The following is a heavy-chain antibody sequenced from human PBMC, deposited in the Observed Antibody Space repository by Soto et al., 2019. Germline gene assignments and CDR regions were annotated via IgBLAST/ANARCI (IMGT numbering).Heavy chain of an antibody. CDR2: ISGSGGST. CDR1: GFTFSSYA. D-gene: IGHD3-9*01. CDR3: AKVRYFDWLPPRSRYAFDI. V-gene: IGHV3-23*01. Sequence: HPGGSLRLSCAASGFTFSSYAMSWVRQAPGKGLEWVSAISGSGGSTYYADSVKGRFTISRDNSKNTLYLQMNSLRAEDTAVYYCAKVRYFDWLPPRSRYAFDIWGQGTMVTVSS. J-gene: IGHJ3*02.